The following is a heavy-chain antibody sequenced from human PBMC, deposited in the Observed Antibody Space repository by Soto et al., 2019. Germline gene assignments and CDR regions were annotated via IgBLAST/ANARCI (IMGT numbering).Heavy chain of an antibody. V-gene: IGHV3-23*01. J-gene: IGHJ4*02. CDR3: AKDSYDYGDLRRFDS. CDR1: GFTFSSYA. Sequence: EVQLLESGGGLVQPGGSLRLSCAASGFTFSSYAMSWVRQAPGKGLEWVSAISGSGGSTYCADSVKGRLTISRDNYKKTLYLQMGSLGAEDTAVYDCAKDSYDYGDLRRFDSWGQGTLVTVSS. CDR2: ISGSGGST. D-gene: IGHD4-17*01.